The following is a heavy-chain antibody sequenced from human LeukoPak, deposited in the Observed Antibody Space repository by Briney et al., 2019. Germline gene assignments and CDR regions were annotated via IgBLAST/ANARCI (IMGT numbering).Heavy chain of an antibody. CDR2: IYYSGAT. Sequence: KPSETLSLTCTVSSGSISSFYCSWIRQPPGKGLEWIGYIYYSGATNYNPSLKSRVTISVDTSKNQFSLHLNSVTAADTAVYYCASLNWESDWIDPWGQGTLVTVSS. J-gene: IGHJ5*02. V-gene: IGHV4-59*01. D-gene: IGHD7-27*01. CDR1: SGSISSFY. CDR3: ASLNWESDWIDP.